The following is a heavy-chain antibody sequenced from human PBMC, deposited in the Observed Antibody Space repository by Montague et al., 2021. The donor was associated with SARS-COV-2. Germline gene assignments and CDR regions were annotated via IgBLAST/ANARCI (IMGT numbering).Heavy chain of an antibody. D-gene: IGHD2/OR15-2a*01. CDR2: INANGNF. V-gene: IGHV4-61*02. CDR1: GDSITRRSDY. J-gene: IGHJ5*02. CDR3: SRDAYYFGPGRENYGAFDP. Sequence: TLSLTCSVSGDSITRRSDYMGGSDRHSIAQLAWRGLVWNGRINANGNFDYNPSLNSRVSMSMDTSKQEFSMRLISVTAADTAVYYCSRDAYYFGPGRENYGAFDPWGQGILVTVSS.